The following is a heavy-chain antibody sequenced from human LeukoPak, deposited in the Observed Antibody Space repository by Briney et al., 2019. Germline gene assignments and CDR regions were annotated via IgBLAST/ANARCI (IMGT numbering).Heavy chain of an antibody. CDR2: IRFDGRDK. J-gene: IGHJ4*02. Sequence: GGSLRLSCAASEFTFSSYGMNWVRQAPGKGLEWVAFIRFDGRDKYYTDSVKGRFTISRDNSKSTLDLQMNSLRVEDTAVYYCAKDRYSSSSTFTINPFDYWGQGILVTVSS. V-gene: IGHV3-30*02. D-gene: IGHD6-13*01. CDR3: AKDRYSSSSTFTINPFDY. CDR1: EFTFSSYG.